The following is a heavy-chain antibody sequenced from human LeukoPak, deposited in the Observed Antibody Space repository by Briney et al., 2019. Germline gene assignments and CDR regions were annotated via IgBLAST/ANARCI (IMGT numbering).Heavy chain of an antibody. Sequence: ASVKVSCKTSGFTFTTYTMHWVRQAPGQRLEWMGWINAANGNTQYSQKFQGRVTITRDTSASTAYMELSSLRSEDTAVYYCARGAPIRVAVTATFDPWGQGTLVTVPS. CDR3: ARGAPIRVAVTATFDP. CDR1: GFTFTTYT. V-gene: IGHV1-3*01. CDR2: INAANGNT. J-gene: IGHJ5*02. D-gene: IGHD6-19*01.